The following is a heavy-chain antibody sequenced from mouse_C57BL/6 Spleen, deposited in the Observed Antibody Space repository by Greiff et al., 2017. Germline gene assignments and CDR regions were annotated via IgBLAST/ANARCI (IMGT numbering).Heavy chain of an antibody. CDR3: ARRARGYFDV. J-gene: IGHJ1*03. CDR1: GYTFTNYW. D-gene: IGHD3-1*01. Sequence: VQLVESGAELVRPGTSVKMSCKASGYTFTNYWIGWAKQRPGHGLEWIGDIYPGGGYTNYNEKFKGKATLTADKSSSTAYMQFSSLTSEDSAIYYCARRARGYFDVWGTGTTVTVSS. CDR2: IYPGGGYT. V-gene: IGHV1-63*01.